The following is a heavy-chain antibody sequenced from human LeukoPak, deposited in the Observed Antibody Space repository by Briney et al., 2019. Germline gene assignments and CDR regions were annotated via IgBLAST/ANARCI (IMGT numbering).Heavy chain of an antibody. V-gene: IGHV3-53*01. D-gene: IGHD3-16*01. CDR2: IYSGGST. J-gene: IGHJ3*02. CDR1: GFTVSSTY. CDR3: ARGGPPRDAFDI. Sequence: GGSLRLSCAASGFTVSSTYMAWVRQAPGKGLEWVSVIYSGGSTYYADSVKGRFTISRDNSKNTLSLQMNSLRADDTAAYYCARGGPPRDAFDIWGQGTMVTVSS.